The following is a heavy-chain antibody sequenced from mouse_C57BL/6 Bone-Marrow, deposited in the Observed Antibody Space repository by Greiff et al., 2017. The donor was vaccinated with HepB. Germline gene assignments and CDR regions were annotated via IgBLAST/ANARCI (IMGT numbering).Heavy chain of an antibody. CDR2: ISSGSSTI. CDR1: GFTFSDSG. V-gene: IGHV5-17*01. CDR3: GGAPYYAMDY. J-gene: IGHJ4*01. Sequence: EVHLVESGGGLVKPGGSLKLSCAASGFTFSDSGMHWVRQAPEKGLEWVAYISSGSSTIYYADTVKGRFTISRDNAKNTLFLQMTSLRSEDTAMYYCGGAPYYAMDYWGQGTSVTVSS.